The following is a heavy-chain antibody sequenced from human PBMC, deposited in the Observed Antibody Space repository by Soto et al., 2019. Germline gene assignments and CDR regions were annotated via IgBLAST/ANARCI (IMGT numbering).Heavy chain of an antibody. CDR3: TPGPVNQDNF. CDR1: GFSFSGSV. CDR2: IRSKANGYAT. D-gene: IGHD3-10*01. J-gene: IGHJ4*02. Sequence: PGGSLSLSCATSGFSFSGSVMHWVSQASGKGPEWVGRIRSKANGYATTYAASVNGRFTISRDDSKNTAYLQMNSLKTEDTAVYYCTPGPVNQDNFWGQGT. V-gene: IGHV3-73*01.